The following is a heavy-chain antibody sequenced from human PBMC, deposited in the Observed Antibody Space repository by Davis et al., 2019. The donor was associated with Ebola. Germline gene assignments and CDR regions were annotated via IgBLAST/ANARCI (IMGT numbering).Heavy chain of an antibody. CDR2: IGGGGATT. J-gene: IGHJ6*03. V-gene: IGHV3-23*01. CDR3: AKGGRDCSSTTCGTNDYYMDV. D-gene: IGHD2-2*01. Sequence: GESLKISCAASGFIFSSYAMSWVRQAPGKGLEWVSAIGGGGATTYYADSVEGRFTISRDNSKNTIYLQMKSLRAEDTAVYFCAKGGRDCSSTTCGTNDYYMDVWGKGTTVTVSS. CDR1: GFIFSSYA.